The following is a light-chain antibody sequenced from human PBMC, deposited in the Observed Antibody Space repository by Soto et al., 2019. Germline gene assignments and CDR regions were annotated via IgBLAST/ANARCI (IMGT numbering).Light chain of an antibody. CDR3: QQYNNWPLT. J-gene: IGKJ4*01. CDR2: DAS. Sequence: EIVMTQSPASLSVSPGERATLSCRAGQSFSSNLAWYQQKPGQAPRLLIYDASTRATGIPARFSGSGSGTEFTLTISSLQSEDFAVYYCQQYNNWPLTFGGGTKVEIK. CDR1: QSFSSN. V-gene: IGKV3-15*01.